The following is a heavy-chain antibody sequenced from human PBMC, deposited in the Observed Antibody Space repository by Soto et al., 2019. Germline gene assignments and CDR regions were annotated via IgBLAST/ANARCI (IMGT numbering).Heavy chain of an antibody. CDR2: IDPSDSYT. Sequence: GESLRIXCQVSGYSFTSYWISWVRQMPGKGLEWMGRIDPSDSYTNYSPSFQGHVTISADKSISTAYLQWSSLKASDTAMYYCATGYSSGWYFYWGQGTMVPVSS. CDR1: GYSFTSYW. CDR3: ATGYSSGWYFY. D-gene: IGHD6-19*01. J-gene: IGHJ4*02. V-gene: IGHV5-10-1*01.